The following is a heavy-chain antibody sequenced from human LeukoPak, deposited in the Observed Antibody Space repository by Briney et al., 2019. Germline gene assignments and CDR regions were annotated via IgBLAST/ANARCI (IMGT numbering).Heavy chain of an antibody. CDR3: ARGGPGVRVWGSYRHYYFDY. CDR1: GFTFSSYS. J-gene: IGHJ4*02. Sequence: PGGSLRLSCAASGFTFSSYSMNWVRQPPGKGLEWIGEINHSGSTNYNPSLKSRVTISVDTSKNQFSLKLSSVTAADTAVYYCARGGPGVRVWGSYRHYYFDYWGQGTLVAVSS. V-gene: IGHV4-34*01. D-gene: IGHD3-16*02. CDR2: INHSGST.